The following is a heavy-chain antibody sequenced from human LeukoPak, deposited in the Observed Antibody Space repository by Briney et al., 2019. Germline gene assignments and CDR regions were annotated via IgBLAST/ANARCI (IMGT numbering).Heavy chain of an antibody. CDR2: IYYSGST. CDR1: GGSISSYY. D-gene: IGHD2-15*01. J-gene: IGHJ4*02. V-gene: IGHV4-59*01. CDR3: ARVNCSGRSCYLGY. Sequence: SETLSLTCTVPGGSISSYYWSWIRQPPGKGLEWIGYIYYSGSTNYNPSLKSRVTISVDTSKNQFSLKLSSVTAADAAVYYCARVNCSGRSCYLGYWGQGTLVTVSS.